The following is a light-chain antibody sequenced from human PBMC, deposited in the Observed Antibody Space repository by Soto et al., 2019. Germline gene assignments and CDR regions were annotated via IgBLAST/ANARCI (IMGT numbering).Light chain of an antibody. V-gene: IGLV2-14*01. CDR2: EVS. CDR3: SSHTSSSTHVV. Sequence: QSVLTQPASVSGSPGQSITISCTGTSSDVGVYNYVSWYQQHPGKAPKLMIYEVSNRPSGVSNRFYGSKSGNTASLTISGLHAEDEADYYCSSHTSSSTHVVFCGGTK. CDR1: SSDVGVYNY. J-gene: IGLJ2*01.